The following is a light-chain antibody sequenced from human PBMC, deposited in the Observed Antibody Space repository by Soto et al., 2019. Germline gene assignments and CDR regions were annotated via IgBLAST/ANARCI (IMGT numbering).Light chain of an antibody. CDR2: SAS. V-gene: IGKV3-15*01. CDR1: QSVSSN. CDR3: QQYNNWPRT. Sequence: EIVMTQSPAGLSVSPLERSTLSCRASQSVSSNLGWYQQKPGQAPRLPIYSASTRATGIPARFSGSGSGTEFTLTISSLQSEDFAVYYCQQYNNWPRTFGQGTKVDI. J-gene: IGKJ1*01.